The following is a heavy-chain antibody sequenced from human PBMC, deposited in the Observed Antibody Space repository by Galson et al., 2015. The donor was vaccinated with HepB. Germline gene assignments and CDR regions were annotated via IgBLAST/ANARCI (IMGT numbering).Heavy chain of an antibody. D-gene: IGHD6-13*01. J-gene: IGHJ4*02. CDR1: GYTFTSYG. Sequence: SVKASCKASGYTFTSYGISWVRQAPGQGLEWMGWISAYNGNTNYAQKLQGRVTMTTDTSTSTAYMELRSLRSDDTAVYYCARVRGSSSWYPYFDYWGQGTLVTVSS. V-gene: IGHV1-18*04. CDR2: ISAYNGNT. CDR3: ARVRGSSSWYPYFDY.